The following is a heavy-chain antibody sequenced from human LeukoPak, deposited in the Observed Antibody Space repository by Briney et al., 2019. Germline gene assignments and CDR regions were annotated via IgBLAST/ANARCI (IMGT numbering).Heavy chain of an antibody. V-gene: IGHV3-7*01. CDR3: ARHIAVAGRGSVYYFDY. J-gene: IGHJ4*02. CDR2: IKQDGSEK. D-gene: IGHD6-19*01. Sequence: GGSLRLSCAAPGFTFSSYWMSWVRQAPGKGLEWVANIKQDGSEKYYVDSVKGRFTISRDNAKNSLYLQMNSLRAEDTAVYYCARHIAVAGRGSVYYFDYWGQGTPVTVSS. CDR1: GFTFSSYW.